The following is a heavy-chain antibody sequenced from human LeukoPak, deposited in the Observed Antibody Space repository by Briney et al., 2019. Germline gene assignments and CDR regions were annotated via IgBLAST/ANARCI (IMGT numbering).Heavy chain of an antibody. D-gene: IGHD4-17*01. CDR3: ASGRGTVTRFDY. CDR2: IYHSGST. Sequence: SETLSLTCTVSGGSISSYYWSWIRQPPGKGLEWIGYIYHSGSTNSNLSLKSRVTISVDTSKNQFSLKLSSVSAADTAVYYCASGRGTVTRFDYWGQGTLVTV. V-gene: IGHV4-59*08. CDR1: GGSISSYY. J-gene: IGHJ4*02.